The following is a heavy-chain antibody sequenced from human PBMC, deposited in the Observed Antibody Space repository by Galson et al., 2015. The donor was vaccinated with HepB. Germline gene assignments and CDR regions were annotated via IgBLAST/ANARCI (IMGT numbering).Heavy chain of an antibody. CDR3: ARSPSTRSVPDW. CDR1: GFTFSDYY. CDR2: ISSSSSTI. V-gene: IGHV3-11*04. Sequence: SLRLSCAASGFTFSDYYMSWIRQAPGKGLEWVSYISSSSSTIYYADSVKGRFTISRDNAKNSLYLQMNSLRDEDTAVYYCARSPSTRSVPDWWGQGTLVTVSS. J-gene: IGHJ4*02. D-gene: IGHD5-24*01.